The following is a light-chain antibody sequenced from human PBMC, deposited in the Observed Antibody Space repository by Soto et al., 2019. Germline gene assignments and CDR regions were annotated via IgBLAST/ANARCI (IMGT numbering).Light chain of an antibody. Sequence: EKVMTQSPATLSMSPGERATLSCRASQSVNSYLAWYQQKPGQAPRLLIYGASTRATGIPARFSGSGSGTEFTLTISSLQSEDFAVYCCQQYTNWPSWTFGQGTKVEIK. CDR2: GAS. V-gene: IGKV3-15*01. CDR1: QSVNSY. J-gene: IGKJ1*01. CDR3: QQYTNWPSWT.